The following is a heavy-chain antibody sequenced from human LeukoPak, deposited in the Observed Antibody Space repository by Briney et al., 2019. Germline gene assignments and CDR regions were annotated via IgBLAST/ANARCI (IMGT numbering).Heavy chain of an antibody. CDR3: ARKNPTALRNNWFDP. J-gene: IGHJ5*02. D-gene: IGHD5-18*01. CDR1: GYSFTNYW. V-gene: IGHV5-51*01. CDR2: INPGGSHI. Sequence: GESLKISCKGSGYSFTNYWIAWVRQMPGKGLEWMGAINPGGSHIRYSPSFQGQVTISTEKSISTAYLQWSSLKASDTAIYYCARKNPTALRNNWFDPWGQGTLVTVSS.